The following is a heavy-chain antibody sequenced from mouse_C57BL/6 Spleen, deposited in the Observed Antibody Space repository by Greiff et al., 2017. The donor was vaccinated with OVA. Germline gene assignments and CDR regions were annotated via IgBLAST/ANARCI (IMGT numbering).Heavy chain of an antibody. CDR2: INPSNGGT. D-gene: IGHD2-2*01. CDR1: GYTFTSYW. J-gene: IGHJ2*01. Sequence: QVQLKQPGTELVKPGASVKLSCKASGYTFTSYWMHWVKQRPGQGLEWIGNINPSNGGTNYNEKFKSKATLTVDKSSSTAYLQLSSLTSEDSAVYDGARFTMVTGGYCDYWGQGTTLTVSA. V-gene: IGHV1-53*01. CDR3: ARFTMVTGGYCDY.